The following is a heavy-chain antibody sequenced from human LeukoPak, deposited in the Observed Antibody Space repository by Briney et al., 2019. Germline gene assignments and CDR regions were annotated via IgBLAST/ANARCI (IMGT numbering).Heavy chain of an antibody. Sequence: SETLSLTCSVSGGSISNYFWSWIRQPPGKGLECIGFIYYSETTNYNPSFKSRVTISVDTSKNQFSLKLSSVTAADTAVYYCARDDGYGSGSYSYWGQGTLVTVSS. CDR2: IYYSETT. D-gene: IGHD3-10*01. V-gene: IGHV4-59*01. J-gene: IGHJ4*02. CDR1: GGSISNYF. CDR3: ARDDGYGSGSYSY.